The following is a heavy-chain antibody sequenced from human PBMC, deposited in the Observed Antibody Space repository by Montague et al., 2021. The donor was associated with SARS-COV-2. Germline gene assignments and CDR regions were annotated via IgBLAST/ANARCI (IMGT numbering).Heavy chain of an antibody. CDR2: INHSGST. V-gene: IGHV4-34*01. D-gene: IGHD3-10*01. CDR3: AKDGEALAWGTFDI. J-gene: IGHJ3*02. CDR1: GGSFSGHY. Sequence: SETLSLTCAVYGGSFSGHYWNWIRQPPGKGLEWIGEINHSGSTNNNPSLKSRVTMSVDTSKNQFSLKVNSVTAADTAVYYCAKDGEALAWGTFDIWGQGTMVTVSS.